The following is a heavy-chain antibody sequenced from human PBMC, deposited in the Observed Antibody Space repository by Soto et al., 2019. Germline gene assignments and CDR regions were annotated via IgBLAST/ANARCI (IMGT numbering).Heavy chain of an antibody. CDR2: ISYDGSNK. D-gene: IGHD2-15*01. Sequence: GESLKISCAASGFTFSSYAMHWVRQAPGKGLEWVAVISYDGSNKYSADSVKGRFTISIDNSKNTLYLQMNSLRAEDTAVDYCARPTAYGGKKRFGMDVWGQGTTVTVSS. J-gene: IGHJ6*02. CDR1: GFTFSSYA. V-gene: IGHV3-30-3*01. CDR3: ARPTAYGGKKRFGMDV.